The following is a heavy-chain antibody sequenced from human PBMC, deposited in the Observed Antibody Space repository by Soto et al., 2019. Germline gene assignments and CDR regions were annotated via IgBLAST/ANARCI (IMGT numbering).Heavy chain of an antibody. CDR1: GFIFNNYA. CDR2: ISLIGGGP. D-gene: IGHD5-18*01. J-gene: IGHJ6*02. V-gene: IGHV3-23*01. Sequence: EVQLLESGGGLVQPGGSLRLSCAASGFIFNNYAMSWVRQAPGKGLEWVSSISLIGGGPYYADSVKGRFTITRDSSNSTLSLQMNGLRVEDTAVYYCVKTRCGYSYGYYGMDVWGQGTTVTVSS. CDR3: VKTRCGYSYGYYGMDV.